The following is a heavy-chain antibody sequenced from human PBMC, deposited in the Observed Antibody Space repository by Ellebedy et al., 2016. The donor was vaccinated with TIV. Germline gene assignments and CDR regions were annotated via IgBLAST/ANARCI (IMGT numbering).Heavy chain of an antibody. V-gene: IGHV3-23*01. Sequence: GGSLRLSCAASGFTFSSYAMSWVRQAPGKGLEWVSGISGSGVSTYYADSVKGRFTISRDNSKNTLYLQMNSLRVEDTAVYYCARWPSGDAPLDYWGQGTLVTVSS. CDR3: ARWPSGDAPLDY. CDR1: GFTFSSYA. D-gene: IGHD4-17*01. J-gene: IGHJ4*02. CDR2: ISGSGVST.